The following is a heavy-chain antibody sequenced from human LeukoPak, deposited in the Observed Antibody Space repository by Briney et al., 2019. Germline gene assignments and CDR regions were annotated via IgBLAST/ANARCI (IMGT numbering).Heavy chain of an antibody. CDR2: IYSGGST. V-gene: IGHV3-53*01. D-gene: IGHD6-13*01. CDR1: GFTVSSNY. CDR3: ARSIAAAGARDYRDV. J-gene: IGHJ6*03. Sequence: GGSLRLSCAASGFTVSSNYMSWVRQAPGKGLEWVSVIYSGGSTYYADSVKGRFTISRDNSKNTLYLQMNSLRAEDTAVYYCARSIAAAGARDYRDVWGKGTTVTVSS.